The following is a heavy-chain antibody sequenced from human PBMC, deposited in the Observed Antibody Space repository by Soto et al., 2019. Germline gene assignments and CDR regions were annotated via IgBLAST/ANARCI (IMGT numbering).Heavy chain of an antibody. CDR1: GDSVSSSSAA. J-gene: IGHJ4*02. CDR2: TYYRSKWYN. Sequence: PSQTLSLTCAISGDSVSSSSAAWNWIRQSPSRGLDWLGRTYYRSKWYNDYAVSVKSRITINPDTSKNQFSLQLNSVTPEDTAVYDCARGRGDTAMVTFDYWGQGTLVTVSS. V-gene: IGHV6-1*01. D-gene: IGHD5-18*01. CDR3: ARGRGDTAMVTFDY.